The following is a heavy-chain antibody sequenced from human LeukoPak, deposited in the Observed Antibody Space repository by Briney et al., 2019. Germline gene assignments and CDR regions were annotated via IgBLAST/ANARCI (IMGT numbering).Heavy chain of an antibody. D-gene: IGHD6-19*01. V-gene: IGHV1-18*01. J-gene: IGHJ6*02. Sequence: ASVTVSCKASGYTFTSYGISGVRQAPGQGVEWMGWISAYNGNTNYAQKLQGRVTMTTDTSTSTAYMELRSLRSDDTAVYYCARDRNGYSSGWGDYYYGMDVWGQGTTVTVSS. CDR3: ARDRNGYSSGWGDYYYGMDV. CDR1: GYTFTSYG. CDR2: ISAYNGNT.